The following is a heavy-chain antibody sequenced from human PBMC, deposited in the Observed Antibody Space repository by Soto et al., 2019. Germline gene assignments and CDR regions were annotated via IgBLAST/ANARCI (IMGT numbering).Heavy chain of an antibody. Sequence: QVQLVQSGAEVKKPGASVKVSCKASGYTFTSYGIIWVRQAPGQGLEWMGWISAYNGNTNYAQKLQGRVTMTTDTSTSTAYMELRSLRSDDTAVYYCAREARYYGSGSYYTAHFLDYWGQGTLVTVSS. CDR2: ISAYNGNT. J-gene: IGHJ4*02. CDR1: GYTFTSYG. V-gene: IGHV1-18*01. CDR3: AREARYYGSGSYYTAHFLDY. D-gene: IGHD3-10*01.